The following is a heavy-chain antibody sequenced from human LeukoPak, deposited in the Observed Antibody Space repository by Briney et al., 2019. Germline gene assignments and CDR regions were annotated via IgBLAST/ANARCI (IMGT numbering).Heavy chain of an antibody. Sequence: GESLKISCKGSGYSFRSYWISWVRQMPGKGLEWMGRIDPTDSYTDYSPPFEGHVTISVDRSITTAYLQWSSLKASDTAMYFCASSRAGTLKVHNWFDPWGQGSLVTVSS. CDR1: GYSFRSYW. CDR3: ASSRAGTLKVHNWFDP. J-gene: IGHJ5*02. D-gene: IGHD6-19*01. V-gene: IGHV5-10-1*01. CDR2: IDPTDSYT.